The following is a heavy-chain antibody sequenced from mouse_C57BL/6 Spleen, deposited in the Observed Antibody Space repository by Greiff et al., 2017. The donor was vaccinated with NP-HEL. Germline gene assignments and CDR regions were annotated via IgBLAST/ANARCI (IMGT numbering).Heavy chain of an antibody. CDR2: IDPSDSYT. CDR3: ARRGLVSWFAY. CDR1: GYTFTSYW. V-gene: IGHV1-50*01. Sequence: QVHVKQPGAELVKPGASVKLSCKASGYTFTSYWMQWVKQRPGQGLEWIGEIDPSDSYTNYNQKFKGKATLTVDTSSSTAYMQLSSLTSEDSAVYYCARRGLVSWFAYWGQGTLVTVSA. J-gene: IGHJ3*01. D-gene: IGHD3-3*01.